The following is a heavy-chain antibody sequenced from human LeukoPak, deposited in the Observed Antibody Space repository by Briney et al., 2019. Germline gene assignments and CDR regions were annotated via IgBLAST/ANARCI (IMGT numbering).Heavy chain of an antibody. Sequence: PGGSLRLPCAASGFTFSSYSMNWVRQAPGKGLEWVSSISSSSSYIYYADSVKGRFNISRDNAKNSLYLQMNSLRAEDTAVYYCARGIADYIDYWGQGTLVTVSS. CDR3: ARGIADYIDY. V-gene: IGHV3-21*01. J-gene: IGHJ4*02. CDR2: ISSSSSYI. CDR1: GFTFSSYS. D-gene: IGHD6-13*01.